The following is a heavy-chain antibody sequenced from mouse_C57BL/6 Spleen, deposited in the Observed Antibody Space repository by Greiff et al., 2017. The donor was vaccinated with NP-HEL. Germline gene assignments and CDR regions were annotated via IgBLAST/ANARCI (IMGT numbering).Heavy chain of an antibody. CDR1: GFTFSDYG. Sequence: EVKLMESGGGLVKPGGSLKLSSAASGFTFSDYGMHWVRQAPEKGLEWVAYISSGSSTIYYADTVKGRFTISRDNAKNTLFLQMTSLRSEDTAMYYWARPHDGYWYYFDYWGQGTTLTVSS. J-gene: IGHJ2*01. CDR2: ISSGSSTI. D-gene: IGHD2-3*01. V-gene: IGHV5-17*01. CDR3: ARPHDGYWYYFDY.